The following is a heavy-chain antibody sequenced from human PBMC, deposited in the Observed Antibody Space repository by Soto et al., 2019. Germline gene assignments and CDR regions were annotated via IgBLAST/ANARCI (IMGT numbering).Heavy chain of an antibody. J-gene: IGHJ5*02. CDR3: ARVSWFGDLYDP. CDR2: INHSGST. V-gene: IGHV4-34*01. CDR1: GGSFSGYY. Sequence: PSETLSLTCAVYGGSFSGYYWSWIRQPPGKGLEWIGEINHSGSTNYNPSLKSRVTISVDTSKNQFSLKLSSVTAADTAAYYCARVSWFGDLYDPWGQGTLVTVSS. D-gene: IGHD3-10*01.